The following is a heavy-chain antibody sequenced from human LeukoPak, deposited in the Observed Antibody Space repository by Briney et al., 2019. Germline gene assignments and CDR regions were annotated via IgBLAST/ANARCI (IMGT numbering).Heavy chain of an antibody. D-gene: IGHD3-10*01. J-gene: IGHJ4*02. CDR2: IYSGGST. Sequence: GGSLRLSCEASGFTVSTNYMSWVRQAPGKGLEWVSVIYSGGSTYYADSVRGRFTISRDNSRNMLLLQMNSLRAEDTAVYYCTRERGRGVISPYFDCWGQGTLVTVSS. CDR1: GFTVSTNY. V-gene: IGHV3-66*01. CDR3: TRERGRGVISPYFDC.